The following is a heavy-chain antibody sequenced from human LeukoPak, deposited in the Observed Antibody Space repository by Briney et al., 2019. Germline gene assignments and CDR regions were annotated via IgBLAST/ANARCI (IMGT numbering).Heavy chain of an antibody. D-gene: IGHD2-2*01. V-gene: IGHV4-39*07. CDR2: IYYSGST. CDR3: ARARRVPAASVDY. Sequence: SETLSLTCTVSGGSISSSSYYWGWIRQPPGKGPEWIGSIYYSGSTYYNPSLKSRVTTSVDTSKNQFSLKLSSVTAADTAVYYCARARRVPAASVDYWGQGTLVTVSS. CDR1: GGSISSSSYY. J-gene: IGHJ4*02.